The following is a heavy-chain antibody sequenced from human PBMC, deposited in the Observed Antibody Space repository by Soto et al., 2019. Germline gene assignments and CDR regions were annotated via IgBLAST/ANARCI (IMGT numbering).Heavy chain of an antibody. CDR1: GFSLNTGGLG. V-gene: IGHV2-5*02. J-gene: IGHJ6*02. Sequence: QITLKESGPPLVKPTQTLTLTCSVSGFSLNTGGLGVGWIRQPPGKALEWLALIYWDDDKRYSPSLRNRLSISKDTSNNLVVFTMTNMDPVDTATYYCIHSRSGGDCLRSYSSHYYYGLDVWGQGTTVTVSS. CDR2: IYWDDDK. CDR3: IHSRSGGDCLRSYSSHYYYGLDV. D-gene: IGHD2-21*02.